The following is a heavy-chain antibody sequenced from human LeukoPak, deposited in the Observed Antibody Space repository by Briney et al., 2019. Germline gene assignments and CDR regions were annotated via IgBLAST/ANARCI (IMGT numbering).Heavy chain of an antibody. J-gene: IGHJ4*02. Sequence: SETLFLTCTVSGGSISSGSYYWSWIRQPAGKGLEWIGRIYTSGSTNYNPSLKSRVTISVDTSKNQFSLKLSSVTAADTAVYYCAGAPRLAVAGTHFDYWGQGTLVTVSS. D-gene: IGHD6-19*01. CDR1: GGSISSGSYY. CDR2: IYTSGST. V-gene: IGHV4-61*02. CDR3: AGAPRLAVAGTHFDY.